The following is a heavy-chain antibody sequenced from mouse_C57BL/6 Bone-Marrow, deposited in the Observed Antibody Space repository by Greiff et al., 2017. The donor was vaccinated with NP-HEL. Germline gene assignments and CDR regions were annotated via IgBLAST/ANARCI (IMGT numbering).Heavy chain of an antibody. J-gene: IGHJ4*01. V-gene: IGHV5-4*01. CDR3: ARDSLYYKAMDY. D-gene: IGHD2-1*01. CDR1: GFTFSSYA. Sequence: EVQRVESGGGLVKPGGSLKLSCAASGFTFSSYAMSWVRQTPEKRLEWVATISDGGSYTYYPDNVKGRFTISRDNAKNNLYLQMSHLKSEDTAMYYCARDSLYYKAMDYWGQGTSVTVSS. CDR2: ISDGGSYT.